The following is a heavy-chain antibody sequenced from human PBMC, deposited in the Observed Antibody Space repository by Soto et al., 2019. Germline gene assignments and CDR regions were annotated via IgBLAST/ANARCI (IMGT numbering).Heavy chain of an antibody. CDR3: ARGSRWDVVVVVARREGLPFDY. V-gene: IGHV4-34*01. Sequence: SETLSLTCAVYGGSFSGYYWSWIRQPPGKGLEWIGEINHSGSTNYNPSLKSRVTISVDTSKNQLSLKLSSVTAADTAVYYCARGSRWDVVVVVARREGLPFDYWGQGTLVTVSS. CDR1: GGSFSGYY. CDR2: INHSGST. D-gene: IGHD2-15*01. J-gene: IGHJ4*02.